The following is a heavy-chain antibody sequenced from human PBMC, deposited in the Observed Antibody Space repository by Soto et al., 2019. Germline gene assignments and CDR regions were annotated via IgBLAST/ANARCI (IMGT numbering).Heavy chain of an antibody. V-gene: IGHV4-59*01. CDR3: ARGVDRQWADY. J-gene: IGHJ4*02. Sequence: SETLSLTCTVSGGSINAYFWTWIRQAPRKGLEWIGFVYYSGNTNYNPSLKSRVSISLHTSKNQFSLKLSSVTAADTAVYYCARGVDRQWADYWGQGTLVTSPQ. D-gene: IGHD6-19*01. CDR1: GGSINAYF. CDR2: VYYSGNT.